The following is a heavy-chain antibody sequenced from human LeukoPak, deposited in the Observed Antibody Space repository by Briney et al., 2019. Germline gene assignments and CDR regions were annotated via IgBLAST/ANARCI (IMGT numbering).Heavy chain of an antibody. V-gene: IGHV3-69-1*01. CDR3: AKAWGMDV. CDR1: GFTFRNYG. CDR2: IRGSGTT. Sequence: GGSLRLSCATSGFTFRNYGMTWVRQAPGKGLEWISHIRGSGTTDYADSVKGRFTISRDNAKNSLYLQMNSLRAEDTAVYYCAKAWGMDVWGQGTTVTVSS. J-gene: IGHJ6*02.